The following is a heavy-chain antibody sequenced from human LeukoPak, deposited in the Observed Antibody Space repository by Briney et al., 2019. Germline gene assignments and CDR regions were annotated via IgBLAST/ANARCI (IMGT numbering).Heavy chain of an antibody. D-gene: IGHD2-2*01. CDR2: IKPDGSEK. V-gene: IGHV3-7*03. Sequence: PGGSLRLSCAASGFTFSDTLMTWVRQAPGKGLEWVATIKPDGSEKYYVDSVRGRFTISRVNAENSLYLLMNSLRAEDTAVYHCTKGGYSTSWYWIYWGQGTLVTVSS. CDR3: TKGGYSTSWYWIY. J-gene: IGHJ4*02. CDR1: GFTFSDTL.